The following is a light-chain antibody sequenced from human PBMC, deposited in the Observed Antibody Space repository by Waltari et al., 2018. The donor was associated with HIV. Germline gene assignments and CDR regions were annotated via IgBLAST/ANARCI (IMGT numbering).Light chain of an antibody. Sequence: NFKLTQPLSVSESPGKTVTISCTRSSGNIASNYVQWYQQRPGRAPNTVIYEDNQRPSVFPDRFSCSLDSSSNSASRTISVLKTEDEADYYCQSYDSNDPWVFGGGTKLTVL. V-gene: IGLV6-57*04. CDR3: QSYDSNDPWV. CDR1: SGNIASNY. CDR2: EDN. J-gene: IGLJ3*02.